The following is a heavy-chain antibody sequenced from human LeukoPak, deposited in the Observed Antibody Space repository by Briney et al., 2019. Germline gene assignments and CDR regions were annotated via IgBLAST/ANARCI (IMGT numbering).Heavy chain of an antibody. CDR3: ARGGYNWNDAYFDY. CDR2: MNSDGSST. J-gene: IGHJ4*02. D-gene: IGHD1-20*01. CDR1: GFTFRSYW. Sequence: GGSLRLSCAASGFTFRSYWMHWVRQAPGKGLVWVSRMNSDGSSTSYADSVKGRFTISRDNAKNTLFLQMNSLRAEDTAVYYCARGGYNWNDAYFDYWGQGTLVTVSS. V-gene: IGHV3-74*01.